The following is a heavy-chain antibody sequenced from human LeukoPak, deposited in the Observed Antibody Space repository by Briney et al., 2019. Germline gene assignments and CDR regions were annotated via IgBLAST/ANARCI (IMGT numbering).Heavy chain of an antibody. Sequence: SETLSLTCTVSGGSIRSNYHYWGWIRQPPGKGLEWIASIFYSGSTYYNSSLQSRVTVSVDTSKNHFSLKLSSVTAADTAMYYCARLLRIPDVDDFDSWGQGPLVPVSS. CDR3: ARLLRIPDVDDFDS. D-gene: IGHD3-16*01. V-gene: IGHV4-39*02. CDR2: IFYSGST. CDR1: GGSIRSNYHY. J-gene: IGHJ4*01.